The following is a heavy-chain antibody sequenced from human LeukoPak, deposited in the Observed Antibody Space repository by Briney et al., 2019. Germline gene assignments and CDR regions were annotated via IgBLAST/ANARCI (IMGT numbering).Heavy chain of an antibody. CDR3: ARAPLYYYDSSAILGAFDI. V-gene: IGHV1-18*01. CDR1: GYTFTSYG. D-gene: IGHD3-22*01. CDR2: IGAYNGNT. J-gene: IGHJ3*02. Sequence: ASVKVSCKASGYTFTSYGISWVRQAPGQGLEWMGWIGAYNGNTNYAQKLQGRVTMTSDTSTSTAYMELRSLRSDDTAVYYCARAPLYYYDSSAILGAFDIWGQGTMVTVSS.